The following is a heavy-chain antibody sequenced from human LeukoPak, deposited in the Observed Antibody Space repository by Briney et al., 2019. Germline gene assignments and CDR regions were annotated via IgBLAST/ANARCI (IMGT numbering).Heavy chain of an antibody. CDR1: GFTFSSYG. V-gene: IGHV3-30*02. J-gene: IGHJ6*03. D-gene: IGHD5-24*01. Sequence: GGSLRLSCAASGFTFSSYGMHWVRQAPGKGLEWVAFIRYDGSNKYYADSVKGRFTISRDSSKNTLDLQMNSLGSEDTAVYYCAKGAMGPTYYMDVWGKGTTVTVSS. CDR3: AKGAMGPTYYMDV. CDR2: IRYDGSNK.